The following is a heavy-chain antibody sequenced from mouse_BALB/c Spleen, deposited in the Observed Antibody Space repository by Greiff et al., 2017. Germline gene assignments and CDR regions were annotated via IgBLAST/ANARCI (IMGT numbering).Heavy chain of an antibody. D-gene: IGHD1-1*01. CDR3: ARRTTVYAMDY. Sequence: VQLQQSGAELMKPGASVKISCKATGYTFSSYWIEWVKQRPGHGLEWIGEILPGSGSTNYNEKFKGKATFTADTSSNTAYMQLSSLTSEDSAVYYCARRTTVYAMDYWGQGTSVTVSS. V-gene: IGHV1-9*01. J-gene: IGHJ4*01. CDR1: GYTFSSYW. CDR2: ILPGSGST.